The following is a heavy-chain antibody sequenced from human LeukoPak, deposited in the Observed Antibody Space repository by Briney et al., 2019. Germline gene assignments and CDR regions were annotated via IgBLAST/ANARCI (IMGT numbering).Heavy chain of an antibody. D-gene: IGHD2-15*01. Sequence: SQTLSLNCTVSGGSISSGGYYWSWIRQHPGKGLEWIGYIYHSGSTYYNPSLKSRVTISVDTSKDQLSLMLSSVTAADTAVYYCARDKRRYCSAGSCYYYYGMDVWGQGTTVTVSS. CDR1: GGSISSGGYY. J-gene: IGHJ6*02. CDR3: ARDKRRYCSAGSCYYYYGMDV. CDR2: IYHSGST. V-gene: IGHV4-31*03.